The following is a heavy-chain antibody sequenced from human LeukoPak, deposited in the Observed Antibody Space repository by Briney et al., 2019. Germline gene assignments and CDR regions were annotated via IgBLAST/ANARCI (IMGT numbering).Heavy chain of an antibody. V-gene: IGHV1-18*01. CDR3: ARRSRFGELFDY. CDR2: ISAYNGNT. J-gene: IGHJ4*02. D-gene: IGHD3-10*01. Sequence: VSVKVSCKASGYTFTSYGISWVRQAPGQGLEWMGWISAYNGNTNYAQKLQGRVTMTTDTSTSTAYMELRSLRSDDTAVYYCARRSRFGELFDYWGQGTLVTVSS. CDR1: GYTFTSYG.